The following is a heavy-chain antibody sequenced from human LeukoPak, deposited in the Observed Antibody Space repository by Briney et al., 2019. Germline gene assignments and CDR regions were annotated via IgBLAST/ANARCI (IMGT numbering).Heavy chain of an antibody. J-gene: IGHJ4*02. D-gene: IGHD5-24*01. CDR3: ARDQVLRRRDGYISPFCY. CDR1: GYTFTSYY. Sequence: GASVTVSFTASGYTFTSYYMHWVRQAPGQGLEWMGIINPSGGSTSYAQKFQGRVTMTRDTSTSTVYMELSSLRSEDTAVYYCARDQVLRRRDGYISPFCYWGQGTLVTVSS. V-gene: IGHV1-46*01. CDR2: INPSGGST.